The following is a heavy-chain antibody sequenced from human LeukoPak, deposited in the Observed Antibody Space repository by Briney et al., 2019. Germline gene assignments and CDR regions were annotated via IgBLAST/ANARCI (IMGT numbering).Heavy chain of an antibody. CDR1: GGSTSSGSYY. V-gene: IGHV4-61*02. CDR3: ARDGWTVGYYYYYMDV. CDR2: IYTSGST. D-gene: IGHD3/OR15-3a*01. J-gene: IGHJ6*03. Sequence: PSETLSLTCTVSGGSTSSGSYYWSWIRQPAGKGLEWIGRIYTSGSTNYNPSLKSRATISVDTSKNQFSLKLSSVTAADTAVYYCARDGWTVGYYYYYMDVWGKGTTVTISS.